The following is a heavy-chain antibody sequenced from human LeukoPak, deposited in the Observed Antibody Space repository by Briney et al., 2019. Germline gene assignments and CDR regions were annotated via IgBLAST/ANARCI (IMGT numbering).Heavy chain of an antibody. J-gene: IGHJ6*03. CDR1: GYTFTSYG. D-gene: IGHD6-13*01. CDR2: ISGYNGNT. Sequence: ASVKVSCKASGYTFTSYGISWVRQAPGQGLEWMGWISGYNGNTKYAQKLQGRVTMTTDTSTSTAYMELRSLRSDDTAVYYCARTTEAHSWRTRYYDYYMDVWGKGTTVTVSS. V-gene: IGHV1-18*01. CDR3: ARTTEAHSWRTRYYDYYMDV.